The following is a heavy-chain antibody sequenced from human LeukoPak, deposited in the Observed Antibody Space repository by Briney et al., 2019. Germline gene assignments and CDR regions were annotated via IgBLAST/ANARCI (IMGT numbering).Heavy chain of an antibody. D-gene: IGHD6-13*01. CDR3: ARVPTTYSSSWYDAFDI. CDR2: ISHSGST. J-gene: IGHJ3*02. V-gene: IGHV4-34*01. Sequence: SETLSLTCAVYGGSFSGYYWSWIRQPPGKGLEWIGEISHSGSTNYNPSLKSRVTISVDTSKNQFSLKLSSVTAADTAVYYCARVPTTYSSSWYDAFDIWGQGTMVTVSS. CDR1: GGSFSGYY.